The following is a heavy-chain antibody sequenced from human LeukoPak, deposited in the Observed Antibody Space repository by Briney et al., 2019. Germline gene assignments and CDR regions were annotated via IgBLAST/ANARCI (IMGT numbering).Heavy chain of an antibody. Sequence: SETLSLTCTVSGGSISSYYWSWIRQPPGKGLEWIGYIYYSGSTNYNPSLKSRVTISVDTSKNQFSLKLSSVTAADTAVYYCAREGYDILTGSRNPSFDYWGQGTLVTVSS. CDR2: IYYSGST. D-gene: IGHD3-9*01. CDR1: GGSISSYY. J-gene: IGHJ4*02. CDR3: AREGYDILTGSRNPSFDY. V-gene: IGHV4-59*01.